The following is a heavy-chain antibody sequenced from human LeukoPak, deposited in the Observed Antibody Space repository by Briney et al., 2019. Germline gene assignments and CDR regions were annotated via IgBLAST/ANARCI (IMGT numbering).Heavy chain of an antibody. J-gene: IGHJ3*02. CDR2: ISGSGGST. CDR3: ATTPGWSGSYSI. CDR1: GFTFSSYA. D-gene: IGHD1-26*01. V-gene: IGHV3-23*01. Sequence: GGSLRHSCAASGFTFSSYAMSWVRHARGKGLEGVSAISGSGGSTYYADSVKGRFTISRDNYKNTLYLQMNSLRAEDTAVYYCATTPGWSGSYSIWGRGTMVTVSS.